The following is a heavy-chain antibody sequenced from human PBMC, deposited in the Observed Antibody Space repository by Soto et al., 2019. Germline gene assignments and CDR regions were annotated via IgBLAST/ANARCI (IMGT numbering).Heavy chain of an antibody. CDR1: GFTFGYYA. Sequence: GGSLRLSCTASGFTFGYYAMSWFRQAPGKGLEWVGFIRSKAYGGTTEYAASVKGRFTISRDDSKSIAYLQMSSLKTEDTAVYYCTRDRSADCSSTSCYGWSSYYYYGMDVWGQGTTVTVSS. D-gene: IGHD2-2*01. J-gene: IGHJ6*02. CDR2: IRSKAYGGTT. V-gene: IGHV3-49*03. CDR3: TRDRSADCSSTSCYGWSSYYYYGMDV.